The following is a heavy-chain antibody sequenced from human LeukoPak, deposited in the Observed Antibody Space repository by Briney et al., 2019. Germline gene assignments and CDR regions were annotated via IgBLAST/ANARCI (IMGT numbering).Heavy chain of an antibody. D-gene: IGHD7-27*01. CDR1: GFTFSSHA. CDR3: AKRIIGDGGYFDY. J-gene: IGHJ4*02. CDR2: ISASGATT. Sequence: PGGSLRLSCAASGFTFSSHAMSWVRQAPGKGLEWVSTISASGATTLYADSVKGRFTISRDNSRNTLFLQMNSLSSEDTAVYYCAKRIIGDGGYFDYWGQGALVTVSS. V-gene: IGHV3-23*01.